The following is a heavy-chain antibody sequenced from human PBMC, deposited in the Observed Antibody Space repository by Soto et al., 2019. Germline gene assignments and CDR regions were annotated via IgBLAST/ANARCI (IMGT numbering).Heavy chain of an antibody. CDR1: GFTFSSYW. CDR2: INSDGSTT. Sequence: EVHLVESGGGLVQPGGSLRLSCAASGFTFSSYWIHWVRQAPGKGLLCVSRINSDGSTTAYADSVKGRFTISRDNAKNTLYLQMNSLRAEDTAVYHCARGNSAWHIDYWGQGTLVTVSS. V-gene: IGHV3-74*01. J-gene: IGHJ4*02. CDR3: ARGNSAWHIDY. D-gene: IGHD6-19*01.